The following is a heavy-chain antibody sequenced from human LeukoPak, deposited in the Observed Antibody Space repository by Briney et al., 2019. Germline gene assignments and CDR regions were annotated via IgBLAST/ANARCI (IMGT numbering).Heavy chain of an antibody. V-gene: IGHV1-18*01. Sequence: ASGTVSCNASGYTFTSYGISWVRHAPGQGLEWMGWIRAYNCKRNSAQKLQGRVTMTKHTSKSAAYMELRSLRSDDTDVYYCARDGGYCTNGVCYSYTYFDPCGRGTVVTVSS. CDR2: IRAYNCKR. CDR3: ARDGGYCTNGVCYSYTYFDP. CDR1: GYTFTSYG. D-gene: IGHD2-8*01. J-gene: IGHJ5*02.